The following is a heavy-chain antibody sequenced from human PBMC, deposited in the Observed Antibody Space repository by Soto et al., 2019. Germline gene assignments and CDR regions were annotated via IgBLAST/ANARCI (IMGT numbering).Heavy chain of an antibody. Sequence: PSETLSLTCTVSGGSFKSGSYSWSWIRQPPGKGLEWTGYVYHTGRTSYNPSLKSRVSISIDTSKNQFSLNLDSVTAADTAVYFCARDFAYFDSWGQGTLVTVSS. D-gene: IGHD3-3*01. CDR1: GGSFKSGSYS. CDR2: VYHTGRT. CDR3: ARDFAYFDS. J-gene: IGHJ4*02. V-gene: IGHV4-61*01.